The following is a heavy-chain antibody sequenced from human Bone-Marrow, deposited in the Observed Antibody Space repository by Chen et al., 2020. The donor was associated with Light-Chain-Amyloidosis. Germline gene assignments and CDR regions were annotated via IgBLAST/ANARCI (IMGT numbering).Heavy chain of an antibody. Sequence: QVQLVQSGAEVKKPGSSVKVSCKASGGTFSSYAISWVRQAPGQGLEWMGGIIPIFGTANYAQKFQGRVTITADESTSTAYMELSSLRSEDTAVYYCARDQYSSGWYGSYYYGMDVWGQGTTVTVSS. J-gene: IGHJ6*02. CDR3: ARDQYSSGWYGSYYYGMDV. D-gene: IGHD6-19*01. CDR2: IIPIFGTA. CDR1: GGTFSSYA. V-gene: IGHV1-69*01.